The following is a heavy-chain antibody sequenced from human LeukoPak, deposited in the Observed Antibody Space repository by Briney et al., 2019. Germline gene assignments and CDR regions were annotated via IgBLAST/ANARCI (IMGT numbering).Heavy chain of an antibody. Sequence: GGSLRLSCAASGFTFDDYAMHWVRQAPGKGLEWVSGISWNSGSLDYAGSVKGRFTISRDNAKSSLYLQMNSLRAEDTALYYCAKDRLTSGWYFVDYWGQGTLVTVSS. J-gene: IGHJ4*02. CDR1: GFTFDDYA. CDR2: ISWNSGSL. D-gene: IGHD6-19*01. V-gene: IGHV3-9*01. CDR3: AKDRLTSGWYFVDY.